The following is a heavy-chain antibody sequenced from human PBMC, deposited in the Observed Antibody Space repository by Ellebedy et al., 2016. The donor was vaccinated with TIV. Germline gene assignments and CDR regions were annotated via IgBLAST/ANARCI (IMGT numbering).Heavy chain of an antibody. Sequence: GESLKISCAASGFMFNTYAMSWVRQAPGRGLEWVSTISGSGGTTYYVDSMKGRFTISRDNSKNTLYLQMNSLRAEDTAVYYCARDDWGPAGPWGQGTLVTVSS. CDR1: GFMFNTYA. CDR2: ISGSGGTT. CDR3: ARDDWGPAGP. V-gene: IGHV3-23*01. J-gene: IGHJ5*02. D-gene: IGHD3-9*01.